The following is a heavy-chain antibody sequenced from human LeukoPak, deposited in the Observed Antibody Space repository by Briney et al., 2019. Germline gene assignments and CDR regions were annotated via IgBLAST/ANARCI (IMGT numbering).Heavy chain of an antibody. V-gene: IGHV4-39*01. D-gene: IGHD3-3*01. CDR1: GGSISSSSYY. J-gene: IGHJ3*02. Sequence: SETLSLTCTVSGGSISSSSYYWGWIRQPPGKGLEWIGSIYYSGSTYYNPSLKSRVTISVDTSKNQFSLKLSSVTAADTAVYYCARREGFWSGYYTNILPVDALDIWGQGTMVTVSS. CDR3: ARREGFWSGYYTNILPVDALDI. CDR2: IYYSGST.